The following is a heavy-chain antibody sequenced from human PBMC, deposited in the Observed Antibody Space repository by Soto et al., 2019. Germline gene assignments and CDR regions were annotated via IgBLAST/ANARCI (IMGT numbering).Heavy chain of an antibody. J-gene: IGHJ5*02. CDR3: ARDEYNNGRNWLNP. CDR1: RYSFNNSA. V-gene: IGHV1-18*01. CDR2: ISTYNGNT. D-gene: IGHD2-8*01. Sequence: ASVQFSCKGSRYSFNNSAFSWMRHAPGQGLEWMGWISTYNGNTNYAQKFQGRLSMTRDTSTTTAFMGLTTLRSDDTAVYYCARDEYNNGRNWLNPWGQGTLVTVSS.